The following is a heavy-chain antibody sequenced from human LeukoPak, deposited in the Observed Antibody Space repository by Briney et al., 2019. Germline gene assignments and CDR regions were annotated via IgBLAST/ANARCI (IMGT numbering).Heavy chain of an antibody. V-gene: IGHV3-74*01. Sequence: GGSLRLSCAASGFTFNSHWMHWVRHAPGKGLVWVSRINSDGSSTSYADSVRGRFSISRDNAKNTLYLQMNSLRAEDTAVYYCARGLSGYASSLGYWGQGTLVTVSA. CDR3: ARGLSGYASSLGY. D-gene: IGHD6-6*01. CDR1: GFTFNSHW. CDR2: INSDGSST. J-gene: IGHJ4*02.